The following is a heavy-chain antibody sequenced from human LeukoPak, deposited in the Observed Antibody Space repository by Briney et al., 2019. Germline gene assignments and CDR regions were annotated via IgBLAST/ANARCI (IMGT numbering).Heavy chain of an antibody. V-gene: IGHV3-30*02. CDR3: AKDRSNYEVIDY. CDR2: IRYDGSNK. D-gene: IGHD4-11*01. J-gene: IGHJ4*02. Sequence: PGGSLRLSCAASGFTFSSYGMHWVRQAPGKGLDWVAFIRYDGSNKYYADSVKGRFTISRDNSKNTLYLQMNSLRAEDTAVYYCAKDRSNYEVIDYWGQGTLVTVSS. CDR1: GFTFSSYG.